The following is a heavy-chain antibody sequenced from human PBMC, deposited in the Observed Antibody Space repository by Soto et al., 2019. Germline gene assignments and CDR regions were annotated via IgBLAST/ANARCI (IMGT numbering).Heavy chain of an antibody. V-gene: IGHV3-66*04. CDR3: AGHSSSWYSKFDE. Sequence: PGGSLSLSCAASGFTVSSNYMSWVRPAPGKGLEWVSVIYSGGSTYYADSVKGRFTISRDNSKNTLYLQTNSLRAEDTAVYYCAGHSSSWYSKFDEWGQGTLVTGSS. D-gene: IGHD6-13*01. CDR1: GFTVSSNY. CDR2: IYSGGST. J-gene: IGHJ4*02.